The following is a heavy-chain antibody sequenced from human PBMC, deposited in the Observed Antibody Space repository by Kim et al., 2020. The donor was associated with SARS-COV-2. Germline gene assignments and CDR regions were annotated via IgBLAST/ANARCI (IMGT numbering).Heavy chain of an antibody. Sequence: RYSPSLQGQVTTSADKSTTTAYLQWSSLKASDTAMYYCARSAGPYDYYFDYWGQGTLVTVSS. D-gene: IGHD3-16*01. V-gene: IGHV5-51*01. J-gene: IGHJ4*02. CDR3: ARSAGPYDYYFDY.